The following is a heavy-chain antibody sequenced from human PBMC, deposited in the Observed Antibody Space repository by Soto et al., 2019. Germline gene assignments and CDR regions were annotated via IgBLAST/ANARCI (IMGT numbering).Heavy chain of an antibody. CDR2: INHSGST. CDR3: ARGSRYYYGSGSYYRPGYYYYYMDV. Sequence: PSETLSLTCAVYGGSFSGYYWSWIRQPPGKGLEWIGEINHSGSTNYNPSLKSRVTISVDTSKNQFSLKLSSVTAADTAVCYCARGSRYYYGSGSYYRPGYYYYYMDVWGKGTTVTVSS. V-gene: IGHV4-34*01. D-gene: IGHD3-10*01. J-gene: IGHJ6*03. CDR1: GGSFSGYY.